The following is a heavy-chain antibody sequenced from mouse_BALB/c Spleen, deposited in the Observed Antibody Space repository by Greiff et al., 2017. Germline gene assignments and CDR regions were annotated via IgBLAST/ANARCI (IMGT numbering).Heavy chain of an antibody. CDR1: GFSLTSYG. CDR3: ARDSGYPRFAY. J-gene: IGHJ3*01. D-gene: IGHD3-1*01. V-gene: IGHV2-9*02. Sequence: VQLQQSGPGLVAPSQSLSITCTVSGFSLTSYGVHWVRQPPGKGLEWLGVIWAGGSTNYNSALMSRLSISKDNSKSQVFLKMNSLQTDDTAMYYCARDSGYPRFAYWGQGTLVTVSA. CDR2: IWAGGST.